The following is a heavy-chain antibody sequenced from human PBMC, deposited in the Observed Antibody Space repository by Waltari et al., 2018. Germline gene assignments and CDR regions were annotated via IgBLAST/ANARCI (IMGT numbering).Heavy chain of an antibody. V-gene: IGHV4-39*07. CDR1: GGSISSSSYY. J-gene: IGHJ4*02. CDR2: IYYSGST. CDR3: ARVLYGDYVRGGYYFDY. D-gene: IGHD4-17*01. Sequence: QLQLQESGPGLVKPSETLSLTCTVSGGSISSSSYYWGWIRQPPGKGLEWIGSIYYSGSTYDNTSLKSRVTISVETAKNQFALKLSSVTAADTAVDYCARVLYGDYVRGGYYFDYWGQGTLVTVSS.